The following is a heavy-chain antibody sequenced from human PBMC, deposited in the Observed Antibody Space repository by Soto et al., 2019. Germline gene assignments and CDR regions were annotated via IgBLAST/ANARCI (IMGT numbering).Heavy chain of an antibody. CDR2: ISYDGSNK. Sequence: GGSLRLSCAASGFTFSSYGMHWVRQAPGKGLEWVAVISYDGSNKYYADSVKGRFTISRDNSKNTLYLQMNSLRAEDTAVHYCAKDLAIYSSSWYVAFDIWGQGTMVT. V-gene: IGHV3-30*18. CDR1: GFTFSSYG. CDR3: AKDLAIYSSSWYVAFDI. D-gene: IGHD6-13*01. J-gene: IGHJ3*02.